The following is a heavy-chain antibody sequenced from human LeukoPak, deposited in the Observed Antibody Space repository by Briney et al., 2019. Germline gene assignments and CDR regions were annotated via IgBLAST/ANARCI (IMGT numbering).Heavy chain of an antibody. D-gene: IGHD2-15*01. CDR3: ARDGRTWVV. CDR2: IYTSGST. J-gene: IGHJ6*04. CDR1: GGSISSYY. V-gene: IGHV4-59*01. Sequence: SETLSLTCTVSGGSISSYYCSWIRQPPGKGLEWIGYIYTSGSTSYNPSLKSRVTISADTSKNQFSLKLSSVTAADTAVYYCARDGRTWVVWGKGTTVTVSS.